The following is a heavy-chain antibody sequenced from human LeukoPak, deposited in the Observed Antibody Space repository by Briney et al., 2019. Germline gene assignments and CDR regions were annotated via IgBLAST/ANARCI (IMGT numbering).Heavy chain of an antibody. CDR3: AAGTAADY. CDR2: ISSSSSYT. D-gene: IGHD6-13*01. J-gene: IGHJ4*02. V-gene: IGHV3-11*03. CDR1: GIPFSDYY. Sequence: GGSLRLSCVVSGIPFSDYYMNWIRQAPGKGLEWISYISSSSSYTDYADPVKGRFTISRDNAQNALFLQMDSLRVEDTAVYYCAAGTAADYWGQGTRVTVSS.